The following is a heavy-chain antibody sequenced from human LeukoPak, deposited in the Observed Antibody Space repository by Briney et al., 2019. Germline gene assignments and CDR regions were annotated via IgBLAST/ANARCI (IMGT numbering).Heavy chain of an antibody. D-gene: IGHD3-10*01. CDR2: ISSSSSYI. CDR1: GFTFSSYS. CDR3: ASNYYGSGSFDY. Sequence: GGSLRLSCAASGFTFSSYSMNWVRQAPGKGLEWVSSISSSSSYIYYADSVKGRFTISRDNAKNSLYLQMNSLRAEDTAVYYCASNYYGSGSFDYWGQETLVTVSS. V-gene: IGHV3-21*01. J-gene: IGHJ4*02.